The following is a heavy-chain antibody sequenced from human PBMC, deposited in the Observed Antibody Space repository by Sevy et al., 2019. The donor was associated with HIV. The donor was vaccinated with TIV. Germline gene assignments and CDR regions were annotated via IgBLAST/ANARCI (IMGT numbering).Heavy chain of an antibody. J-gene: IGHJ6*02. Sequence: GGSLRLSCAASGFTFSTYVMNWVRQAPGKGLEWVSGISGSGGSTYYADSVKGRFTISRDKSKKALYLQMNSLRAEDMAVYYCAKGDASYYGMDVWGQGTTVTVSS. CDR3: AKGDASYYGMDV. D-gene: IGHD1-26*01. V-gene: IGHV3-23*01. CDR2: ISGSGGST. CDR1: GFTFSTYV.